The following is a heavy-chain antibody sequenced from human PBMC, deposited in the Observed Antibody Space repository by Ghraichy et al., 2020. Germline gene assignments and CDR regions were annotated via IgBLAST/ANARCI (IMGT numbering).Heavy chain of an antibody. D-gene: IGHD1-26*01. CDR2: INWNGDKT. Sequence: GESLNISCAVSGLTFSNFAMAWVRQAPGKGLEWVSGINWNGDKTAYADSVRGRFTISRDNANNFLYLQMNSLRDEDTAFYYCARDSRGRNGSYEGFDHWGQGTLVTVSS. CDR3: ARDSRGRNGSYEGFDH. J-gene: IGHJ4*02. CDR1: GLTFSNFA. V-gene: IGHV3-20*04.